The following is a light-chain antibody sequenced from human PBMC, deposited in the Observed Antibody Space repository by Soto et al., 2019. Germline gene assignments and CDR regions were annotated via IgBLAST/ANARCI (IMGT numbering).Light chain of an antibody. CDR2: DAS. Sequence: DIQMTQSPSTLSASVGDRVVITCRARQSITTWLAWYQQKPGKAPKLLIYDASSLESGVPSRFSGSGSGTEFTLAISSLQPDDFATYYCQQYNDYWTFGQGTKV. J-gene: IGKJ1*01. CDR3: QQYNDYWT. V-gene: IGKV1-5*01. CDR1: QSITTW.